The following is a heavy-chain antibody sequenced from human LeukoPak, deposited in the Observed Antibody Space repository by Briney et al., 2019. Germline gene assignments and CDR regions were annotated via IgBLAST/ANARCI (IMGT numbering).Heavy chain of an antibody. Sequence: PETLSLACTVSGASISAFHWTWFRQPAGKTLEWIGLIYSSGSTLLNPSLKTRVAMSLDLTRNQLSLRLTSLTAADTAMYYCVRKDGDYWGQGTLVTVSS. CDR2: IYSSGST. CDR3: VRKDGDY. J-gene: IGHJ4*02. V-gene: IGHV4-4*07. CDR1: GASISAFH.